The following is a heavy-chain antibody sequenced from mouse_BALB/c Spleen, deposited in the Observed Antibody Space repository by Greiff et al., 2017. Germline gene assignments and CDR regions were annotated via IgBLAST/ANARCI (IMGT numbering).Heavy chain of an antibody. CDR3: TSSSYYAMDY. V-gene: IGHV6-6*02. CDR1: GFTFSNYW. J-gene: IGHJ4*01. Sequence: EVMLVESGGGLVQPGGSMKLSCVASGFTFSNYWMNWVRQSPEKGLEWVAEIRLKSNNYATHYAESVKGRFTISRDDSKSSVYLQMNNLRAEDTGIYYCTSSSYYAMDYWGQGTSVTVSS. CDR2: IRLKSNNYAT.